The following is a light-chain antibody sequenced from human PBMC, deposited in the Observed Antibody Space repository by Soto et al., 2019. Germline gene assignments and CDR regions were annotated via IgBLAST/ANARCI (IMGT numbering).Light chain of an antibody. Sequence: EIVLTQSPGTLSLSPGERATLSCRASQSVSSSYLAWYQQKPGQAPRLLIYGASSRATGIPDRFSGSGSGTDFTLTISRLEPEDFAVYYCQQYGSSPAVTFDGGTKVEIK. CDR2: GAS. CDR3: QQYGSSPAVT. J-gene: IGKJ4*01. V-gene: IGKV3-20*01. CDR1: QSVSSSY.